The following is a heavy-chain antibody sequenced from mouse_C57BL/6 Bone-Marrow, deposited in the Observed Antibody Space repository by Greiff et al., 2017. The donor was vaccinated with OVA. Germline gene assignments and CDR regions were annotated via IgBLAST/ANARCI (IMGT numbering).Heavy chain of an antibody. V-gene: IGHV5-9-1*02. CDR1: GFTFSSYA. CDR3: TRDQVITTVVGGDWYFDV. D-gene: IGHD1-1*01. Sequence: EVNLVESGEGLVKPGGSLKLSCAASGFTFSSYAMSWVRQTPEKRLEWVAYISSGGDYIYYADTVKGRFTISRDNARNTLYLQMSSLKSDDTAMDYCTRDQVITTVVGGDWYFDVWGTGTTVTVSS. CDR2: ISSGGDYI. J-gene: IGHJ1*03.